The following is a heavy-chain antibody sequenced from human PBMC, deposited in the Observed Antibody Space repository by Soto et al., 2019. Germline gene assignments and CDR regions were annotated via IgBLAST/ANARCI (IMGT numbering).Heavy chain of an antibody. CDR2: ISAYNGNT. CDR1: GYTFTSYG. J-gene: IGHJ6*02. CDR3: AREGKAVTGTANYYYYGMDV. D-gene: IGHD1-7*01. Sequence: GASVKVSCKASGYTFTSYGISWVRQAPGQGLEWMGWISAYNGNTNYAQKLQGRVTMTTDTSTGTAYMELRSLRSDDTAVYYCAREGKAVTGTANYYYYGMDVWGQGTTVTVSS. V-gene: IGHV1-18*01.